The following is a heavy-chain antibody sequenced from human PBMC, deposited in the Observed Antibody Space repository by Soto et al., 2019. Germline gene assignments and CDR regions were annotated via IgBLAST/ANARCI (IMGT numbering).Heavy chain of an antibody. CDR3: ARVYSSTTACYQGRVSFDI. CDR1: GFSISTYG. D-gene: IGHD2-2*01. Sequence: QVQLVESGGGVVQPGRSLRLSCAASGFSISTYGMHWVRQAPGKGLDWVAVIWDDGKRKYYSDSVKGRFTISRDNSENTVYLQMSSLRGEDTAVYYCARVYSSTTACYQGRVSFDIWGQGTMVTVSS. J-gene: IGHJ3*02. V-gene: IGHV3-33*01. CDR2: IWDDGKRK.